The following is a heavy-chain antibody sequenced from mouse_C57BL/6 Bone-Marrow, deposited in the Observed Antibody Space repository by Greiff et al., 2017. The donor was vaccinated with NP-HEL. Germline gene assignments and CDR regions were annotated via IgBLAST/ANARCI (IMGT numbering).Heavy chain of an antibody. D-gene: IGHD1-1*01. CDR3: ARGYGSSSAWFAY. J-gene: IGHJ3*01. V-gene: IGHV1-81*01. CDR1: GYTFTSYG. CDR2: IYPRSGNT. Sequence: QVQLQQSGAELARPGASVKLSCKASGYTFTSYGISWVKQRTGQGLEWIGEIYPRSGNTYYNEKFKGKATLTADKSSSTAYMELRSLTAEDSAVYFCARGYGSSSAWFAYWGQGTLVTVSA.